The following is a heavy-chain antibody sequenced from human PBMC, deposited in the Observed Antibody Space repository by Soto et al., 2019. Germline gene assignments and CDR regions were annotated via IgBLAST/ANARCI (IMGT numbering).Heavy chain of an antibody. J-gene: IGHJ6*02. CDR2: ISWDGGST. V-gene: IGHV3-43*01. D-gene: IGHD6-13*01. CDR1: GFTFDDYT. CDR3: AKDMIAAPPAHYYYYGMDV. Sequence: PGGSLRLSCAASGFTFDDYTMHWVRQAPGKGLEWVSLISWDGGSTYYADSVKGRFTISRDNSKNSLYLQMNSLRTEDTALYYCAKDMIAAPPAHYYYYGMDVWGQGTTVTVS.